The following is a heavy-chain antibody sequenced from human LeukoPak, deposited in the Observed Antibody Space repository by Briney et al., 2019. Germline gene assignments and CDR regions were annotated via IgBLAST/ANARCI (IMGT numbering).Heavy chain of an antibody. V-gene: IGHV4-59*13. CDR3: ARAIVWGYSYGYINY. Sequence: PSETLSLTCTVSGGSISSSYWSWIRQPPGKGLEWIGYIYYSGSTNYNPSLKSRVTISVDTSENQFSLKLSSVTAADTAVYYCARAIVWGYSYGYINYWGQGTLVTVSS. D-gene: IGHD5-18*01. CDR1: GGSISSSY. J-gene: IGHJ4*02. CDR2: IYYSGST.